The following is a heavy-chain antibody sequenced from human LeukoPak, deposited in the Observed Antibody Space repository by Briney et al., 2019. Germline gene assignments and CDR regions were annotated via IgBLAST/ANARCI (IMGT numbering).Heavy chain of an antibody. CDR2: ISYDGSNK. J-gene: IGHJ4*02. D-gene: IGHD6-13*01. V-gene: IGHV3-30*04. Sequence: PGGSLRLSCAASGFTFSSYAMHWVRQAPGKGLEWVAVISYDGSNKYYADSVKGRFTISRDNSKNTLYLQMNSLRAEDTAVCYCAIGIAAGIDYWGQGTLVTVSS. CDR1: GFTFSSYA. CDR3: AIGIAAGIDY.